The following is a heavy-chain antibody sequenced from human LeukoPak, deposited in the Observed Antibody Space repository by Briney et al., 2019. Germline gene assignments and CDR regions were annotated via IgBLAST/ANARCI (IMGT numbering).Heavy chain of an antibody. J-gene: IGHJ4*02. D-gene: IGHD3-22*01. Sequence: GGSLRLSCAASGFTFSSFGMSWVRQAPGKGLEWVSAISGSGGSTYFADSVKGRFTISRDNSKNTLYLQMNSLRAEDTAVYYCAKVSYYDSSGYPLWGFDYWGQGTLVTVSS. CDR3: AKVSYYDSSGYPLWGFDY. V-gene: IGHV3-23*01. CDR2: ISGSGGST. CDR1: GFTFSSFG.